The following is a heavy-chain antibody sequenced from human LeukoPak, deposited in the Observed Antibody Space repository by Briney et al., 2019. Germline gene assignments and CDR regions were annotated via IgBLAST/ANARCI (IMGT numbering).Heavy chain of an antibody. V-gene: IGHV1-69*05. CDR3: ARGTLPPRTMIVVVQTAYYFDY. CDR2: IIPIFGTA. CDR1: GGTFSSYA. Sequence: SVKVSCKASGGTFSSYAISWVRQAPGHGLEWMGGIIPIFGTANYAQKFQGRVTITTDESTSTAYMELSSLRSEDTAVYYCARGTLPPRTMIVVVQTAYYFDYWGQGTLVTVSS. J-gene: IGHJ4*02. D-gene: IGHD3-22*01.